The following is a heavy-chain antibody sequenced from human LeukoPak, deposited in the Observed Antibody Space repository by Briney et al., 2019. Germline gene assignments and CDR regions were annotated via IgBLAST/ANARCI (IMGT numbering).Heavy chain of an antibody. J-gene: IGHJ4*02. CDR3: ARRDVVVTGHYFDY. D-gene: IGHD2-21*02. CDR2: TTDSGAST. V-gene: IGHV3-23*01. Sequence: GGSLRLSWAASGFSFLSYGMSWVRQDPGKGLEWVSTTTDSGASTWYADSVKGRFTISRDNSKNTLQLQMNSLRAEDTAVYYCARRDVVVTGHYFDYWGQGILVTVSS. CDR1: GFSFLSYG.